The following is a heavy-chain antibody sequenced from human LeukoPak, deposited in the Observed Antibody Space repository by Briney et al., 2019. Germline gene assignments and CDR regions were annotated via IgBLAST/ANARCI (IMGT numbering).Heavy chain of an antibody. J-gene: IGHJ6*03. CDR3: ARGIRITIFGVANYYMDV. D-gene: IGHD3-3*01. V-gene: IGHV4-59*01. CDR2: IYYSGST. CDR1: GGSISSYY. Sequence: SETLSLTCTVSGGSISSYYWSWIRRPPGKGLEWIGYIYYSGSTNYNPSLKSRVTISVDTSKNQFSLKLSSVTAADTAVYYCARGIRITIFGVANYYMDVWGKGTTVTVSS.